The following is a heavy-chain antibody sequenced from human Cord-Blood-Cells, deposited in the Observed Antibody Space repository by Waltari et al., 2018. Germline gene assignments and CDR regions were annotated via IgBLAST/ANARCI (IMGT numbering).Heavy chain of an antibody. CDR1: GGSFSGYY. CDR3: ARGWTAMDDAFDI. D-gene: IGHD5-18*01. CDR2: INHSGST. Sequence: QLQLQQWGAGLLKPSETLSLTRAVYGGSFSGYYWSWARQPPGKGLEWIGEINHSGSTNYNPSLKSRVTISVDTSKNQFSLKLSSVTAADTAVYYCARGWTAMDDAFDIWGQGTMVTVSS. V-gene: IGHV4-34*01. J-gene: IGHJ3*02.